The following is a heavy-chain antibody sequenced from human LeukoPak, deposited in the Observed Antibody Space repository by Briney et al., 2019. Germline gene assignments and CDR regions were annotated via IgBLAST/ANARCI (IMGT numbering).Heavy chain of an antibody. V-gene: IGHV3-48*04. D-gene: IGHD2-2*01. J-gene: IGHJ3*02. CDR2: ISSSSSTI. Sequence: PGGSLRLSCAASGFTFSSYSMNWVRQAPGKGLEWVSYISSSSSTIYYADSVKGRFTISRDNAKNSLYLQMNSLRAEDTAVYYCARGFVGKGYCSSTSCPSAFDIWGQGTMVTVSS. CDR3: ARGFVGKGYCSSTSCPSAFDI. CDR1: GFTFSSYS.